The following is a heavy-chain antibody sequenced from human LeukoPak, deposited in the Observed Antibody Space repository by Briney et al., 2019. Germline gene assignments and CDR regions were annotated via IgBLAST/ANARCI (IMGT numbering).Heavy chain of an antibody. Sequence: SETLSLTCTVSGGSISSSSYYWSWIRQPPGKGLEWIGSIYYSGSTYYNPSLKSRVTISVDTSKNQFSLKLSSVTAADTAVYYCARDWALDYVDYYYGMDVWGQGTTVTVSS. CDR3: ARDWALDYVDYYYGMDV. CDR1: GGSISSSSYY. D-gene: IGHD4-17*01. J-gene: IGHJ6*02. V-gene: IGHV4-39*07. CDR2: IYYSGST.